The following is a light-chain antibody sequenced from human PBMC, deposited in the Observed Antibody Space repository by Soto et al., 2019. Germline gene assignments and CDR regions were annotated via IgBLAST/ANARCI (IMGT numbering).Light chain of an antibody. CDR2: DVS. V-gene: IGLV2-14*01. CDR3: SLYTSSSTYV. Sequence: QSVLTQPASVSGSPGQSITISCTGTSSDVGGYNYVSWYQQHPGKAPKLMIYDVSNRPSVVSNRFSGSKSVNTASLTISGLQAEDEADYHCSLYTSSSTYVLGTGTKVTVL. CDR1: SSDVGGYNY. J-gene: IGLJ1*01.